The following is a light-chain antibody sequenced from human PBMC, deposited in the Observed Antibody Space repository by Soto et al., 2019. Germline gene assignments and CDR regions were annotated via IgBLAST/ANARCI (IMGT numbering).Light chain of an antibody. CDR2: GAS. CDR1: QSVSNNY. J-gene: IGKJ5*01. CDR3: QQRSNWPPIT. Sequence: EIVLTQSPGTLSLSPGERATLSCTASQSVSNNYLAWYQQKPGQAPRLLIYGASNRAAGIPGRFSGSGSATEFTLTISSLEPEDFAVYFCQQRSNWPPITFGQGTRLEI. V-gene: IGKV3-11*01.